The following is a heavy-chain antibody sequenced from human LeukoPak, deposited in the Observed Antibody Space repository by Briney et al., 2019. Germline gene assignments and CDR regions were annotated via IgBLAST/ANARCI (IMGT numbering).Heavy chain of an antibody. D-gene: IGHD5-24*01. J-gene: IGHJ6*02. Sequence: GGSLRLSCAASGLTASHNVNNAMSWVRHAPGKGLEWVSVIYGGGSTYYADSVKGRFTISRHNSKNTLYLQMNSLRAEDTAVYYCARGDSYGDDGYGAPWGGSYGMDVWGQGTTVTVSS. CDR3: ARGDSYGDDGYGAPWGGSYGMDV. CDR2: IYGGGST. CDR1: GLTASHNV. V-gene: IGHV3-53*01.